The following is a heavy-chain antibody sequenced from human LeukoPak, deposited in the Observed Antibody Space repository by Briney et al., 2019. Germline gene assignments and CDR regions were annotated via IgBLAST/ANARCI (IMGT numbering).Heavy chain of an antibody. CDR3: AKSAGTDLYYYYYMDV. D-gene: IGHD1/OR15-1a*01. CDR2: IVGSGGGT. Sequence: PGGSLRLSCAASGFTFSSYAMGWVRQAPGKGLEWVSAIVGSGGGTYYADSVKGRFTISRDNSKNTLYLQMNSLRAEDTAVYYCAKSAGTDLYYYYYMDVWGKGTTVTVSS. J-gene: IGHJ6*03. V-gene: IGHV3-23*01. CDR1: GFTFSSYA.